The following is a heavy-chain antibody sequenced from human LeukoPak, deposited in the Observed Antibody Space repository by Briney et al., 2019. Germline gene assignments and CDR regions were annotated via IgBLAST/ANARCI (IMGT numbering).Heavy chain of an antibody. J-gene: IGHJ4*02. CDR3: ARGSTSHYYGSGSRY. CDR1: GYTFTGYY. D-gene: IGHD3-10*01. Sequence: ASVKVSCKASGYTFTGYYMHWVRQAPGQGLEWMGWINPNSGGTNYAQKFQGRVTMTRDTSISTAYMELSRLRSDDTAVYYCARGSTSHYYGSGSRYWGQGTLVTVSS. V-gene: IGHV1-2*02. CDR2: INPNSGGT.